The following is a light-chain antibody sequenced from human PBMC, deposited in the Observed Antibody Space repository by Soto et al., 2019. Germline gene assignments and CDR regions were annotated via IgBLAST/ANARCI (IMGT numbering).Light chain of an antibody. J-gene: IGLJ1*01. Sequence: QSVVTQPGSVSGSAGQAVTMSCTRTSSDVGTYNYVSWYQHHPGKAPKLIIYEVSNRPSGVSNRFSGSKSSSTASLTISGLQAEDEADYHCTSYTRDTALVFGTGTKVTVL. CDR3: TSYTRDTALV. CDR2: EVS. CDR1: SSDVGTYNY. V-gene: IGLV2-14*01.